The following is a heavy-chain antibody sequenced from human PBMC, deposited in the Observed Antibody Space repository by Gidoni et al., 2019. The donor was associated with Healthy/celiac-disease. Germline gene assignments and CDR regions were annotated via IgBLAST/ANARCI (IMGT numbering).Heavy chain of an antibody. V-gene: IGHV3-21*01. Sequence: EVQLVESGGGLVKPGGSLRLSCAASGFTFSSYSMNWVRQAPGKGLEWVSSISSSSSYIYYADSVKGRFTISRDNAKNSLYLQMNSLRAEDTAVYYCARPRRGGSYPKGAFDIWGQGTMVTVSS. D-gene: IGHD1-26*01. CDR3: ARPRRGGSYPKGAFDI. CDR1: GFTFSSYS. CDR2: ISSSSSYI. J-gene: IGHJ3*02.